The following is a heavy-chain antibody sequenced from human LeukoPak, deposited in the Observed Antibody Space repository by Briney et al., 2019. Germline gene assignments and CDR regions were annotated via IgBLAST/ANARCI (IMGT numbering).Heavy chain of an antibody. CDR3: ARDRGTSKKPGYFDY. Sequence: GGSLRLSCAASGFTFRDYDMTWIRQAPGKGLEWVSYISSSDRTIYNAESVKGRFTISRDNAKNSLYLQMNSLRAEDTAVYYCARDRGTSKKPGYFDYWGQGTLVTVSS. J-gene: IGHJ4*02. CDR1: GFTFRDYD. V-gene: IGHV3-11*04. CDR2: ISSSDRTI. D-gene: IGHD1-7*01.